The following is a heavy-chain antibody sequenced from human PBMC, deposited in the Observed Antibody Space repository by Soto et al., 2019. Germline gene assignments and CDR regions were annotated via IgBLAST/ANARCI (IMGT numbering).Heavy chain of an antibody. CDR2: INAGNGNT. CDR1: GYTFTSYA. J-gene: IGHJ5*02. Sequence: QVQLVQSGAEEKKPGASVKVSCKASGYTFTSYAMHWVRQAPGQRLEWMGWINAGNGNTKYSQKFQGRVTITRDTSASTAYMELSSLRSEDTAVYYCARGRIAAAASPPNWFDPWGQGTLVTVSS. V-gene: IGHV1-3*05. CDR3: ARGRIAAAASPPNWFDP. D-gene: IGHD6-13*01.